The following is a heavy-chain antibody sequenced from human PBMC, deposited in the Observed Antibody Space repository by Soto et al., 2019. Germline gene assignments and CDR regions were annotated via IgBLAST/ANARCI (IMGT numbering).Heavy chain of an antibody. CDR2: IYYSENT. CDR3: ARATTVTTHVFQH. V-gene: IGHV4-30-4*01. D-gene: IGHD4-17*01. Sequence: SETLSLTCTVSGVSISSGDYYWSWIRQTPGKGLEWIGYIYYSENTYSNPSLKSRVTISVDRSKNQFSLKLSSVTAADTAVYYCARATTVTTHVFQHWGQGTLVTVSS. CDR1: GVSISSGDYY. J-gene: IGHJ1*01.